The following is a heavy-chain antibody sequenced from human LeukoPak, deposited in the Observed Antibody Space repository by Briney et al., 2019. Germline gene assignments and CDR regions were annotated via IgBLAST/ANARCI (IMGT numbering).Heavy chain of an antibody. V-gene: IGHV1-18*01. CDR1: GYTFTSYG. Sequence: GASVKVSCKASGYTFTSYGISWVRQAPGQGLEWMGWISAYNGNTNYAQKLQGRVTMTTDTSTSTAYMEPRSLRSDDTAVYYCARELIDIVVVPAATTNWFDPWGQGTLVTVSS. D-gene: IGHD2-2*01. CDR2: ISAYNGNT. CDR3: ARELIDIVVVPAATTNWFDP. J-gene: IGHJ5*02.